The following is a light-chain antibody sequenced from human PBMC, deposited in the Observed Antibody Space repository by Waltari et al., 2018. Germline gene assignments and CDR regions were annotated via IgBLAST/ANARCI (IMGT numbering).Light chain of an antibody. CDR3: QQYLTLLT. CDR1: RDITTY. J-gene: IGKJ4*01. CDR2: DAS. Sequence: DIQLTQSPSSLSASVGDRVTITCQASRDITTYLNWYQQKPGKAPSLLIYDASNLETGVPSRFSGSGSGTDFTLTISNLQPEDIATYYCQQYLTLLTFGGGTKVEVK. V-gene: IGKV1-33*01.